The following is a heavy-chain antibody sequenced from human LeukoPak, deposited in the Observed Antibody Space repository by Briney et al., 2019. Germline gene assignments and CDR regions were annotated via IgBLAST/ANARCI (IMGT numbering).Heavy chain of an antibody. V-gene: IGHV3-7*03. Sequence: PGGSLRLSCAASGFSFSSYWMNWVRRAPGKGLEWVANIKQDGSEKNYVDSVKGRFTISKDNAKNSLYLQMNSLRAEDTAVYYCASGLELDYWGQGTLVTVSS. CDR3: ASGLELDY. CDR2: IKQDGSEK. J-gene: IGHJ4*02. CDR1: GFSFSSYW.